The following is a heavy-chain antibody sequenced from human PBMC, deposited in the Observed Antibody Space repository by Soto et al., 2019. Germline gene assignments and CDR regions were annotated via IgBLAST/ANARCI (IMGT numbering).Heavy chain of an antibody. J-gene: IGHJ4*02. Sequence: EVQLLESGGGLVQPGGSLRLSCAASGFTFSSYAMSWVRQAPGKGLEWVSAISGSGGSTYYADSVKGRFTISRDNSKNTLYLQMNSLRAEDTAVYYCAKDSAIVVVPAAMTYFDSWGQGTLVTVSS. CDR1: GFTFSSYA. V-gene: IGHV3-23*01. CDR2: ISGSGGST. D-gene: IGHD2-2*01. CDR3: AKDSAIVVVPAAMTYFDS.